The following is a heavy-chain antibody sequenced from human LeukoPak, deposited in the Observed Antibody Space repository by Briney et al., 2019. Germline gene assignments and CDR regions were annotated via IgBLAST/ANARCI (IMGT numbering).Heavy chain of an antibody. Sequence: GSSVKVSCKASGGTFSSCAISWVRQAPGQGLEWMGGIIPIFGTANYAQKFQGRVTITTDESTSTAYMELSSLRSEDTAVYYCARLSSPYYYDSSGYSRAFDYWGQGTLVTVSS. CDR1: GGTFSSCA. V-gene: IGHV1-69*05. CDR2: IIPIFGTA. J-gene: IGHJ4*02. CDR3: ARLSSPYYYDSSGYSRAFDY. D-gene: IGHD3-22*01.